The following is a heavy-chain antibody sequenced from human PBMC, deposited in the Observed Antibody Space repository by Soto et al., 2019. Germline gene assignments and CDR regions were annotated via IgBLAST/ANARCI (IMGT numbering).Heavy chain of an antibody. Sequence: SETLSLTCAVYGGSFSGYYWSWIRQPPGKGLEWIWEINHSGSTNYNPSLKSRVTISVDTSKNQFSLKLSSVTAADTAVYYCAASGDYYDSSGYPTPAIDYWGQGTLVTVSS. CDR3: AASGDYYDSSGYPTPAIDY. J-gene: IGHJ4*02. V-gene: IGHV4-34*01. CDR1: GGSFSGYY. D-gene: IGHD3-22*01. CDR2: INHSGST.